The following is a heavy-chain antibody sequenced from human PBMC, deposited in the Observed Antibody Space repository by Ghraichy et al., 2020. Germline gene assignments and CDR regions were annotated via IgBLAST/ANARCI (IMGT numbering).Heavy chain of an antibody. CDR1: GYTFTSYG. J-gene: IGHJ4*02. CDR2: ISAYNGNT. CDR3: ARDADVGFGELNFDY. V-gene: IGHV1-18*04. Sequence: ASVNVSCKASGYTFTSYGISWVRQAPGQGLEWMGWISAYNGNTNYAQKLQGRVTMTTDTSTSTAYMELRSLRSDDTAVYYCARDADVGFGELNFDYWGQGTLVTVSS. D-gene: IGHD3-10*01.